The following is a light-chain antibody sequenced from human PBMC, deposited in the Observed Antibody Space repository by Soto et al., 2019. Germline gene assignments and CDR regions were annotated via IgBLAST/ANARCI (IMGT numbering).Light chain of an antibody. J-gene: IGKJ1*01. Sequence: EIVLTQSPGTLSLSPGERATLSCRASQSVSSSYLAWYQQKPGQAPRLLIYDASSRATGIPDRFSGSESGKDFTLTISRLEPEDFAVYYCQQYGSSPWTFGQGTNVEIK. CDR2: DAS. V-gene: IGKV3-20*01. CDR1: QSVSSSY. CDR3: QQYGSSPWT.